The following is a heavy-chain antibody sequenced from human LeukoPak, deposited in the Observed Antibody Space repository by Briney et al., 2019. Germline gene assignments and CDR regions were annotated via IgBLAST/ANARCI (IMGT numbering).Heavy chain of an antibody. Sequence: SETLSLTCTVSGVSISSYYWSWIRQPAGKGLEWIGRIHTSGSTNYNPSLMSRITISVDASKNQFSLKLSSVTAADTAVYYCARHGWYSSGWYVGYWGQGTLVTVSS. V-gene: IGHV4-4*07. CDR3: ARHGWYSSGWYVGY. D-gene: IGHD6-19*01. CDR1: GVSISSYY. CDR2: IHTSGST. J-gene: IGHJ4*02.